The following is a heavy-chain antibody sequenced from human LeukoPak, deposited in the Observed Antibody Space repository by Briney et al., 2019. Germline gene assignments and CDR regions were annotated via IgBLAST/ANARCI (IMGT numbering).Heavy chain of an antibody. V-gene: IGHV3-30*03. Sequence: GGSLRLSCAASGFTFSSYGMHWVRQAPGKGLEWVAVISYDGSNKYYADSVKGRFTISRDNSKNTLYLQMNSLRAEDTAVYYCAREGIDFWSGYYIGYWGQGTLVTVSS. CDR1: GFTFSSYG. D-gene: IGHD3-3*01. CDR2: ISYDGSNK. J-gene: IGHJ4*02. CDR3: AREGIDFWSGYYIGY.